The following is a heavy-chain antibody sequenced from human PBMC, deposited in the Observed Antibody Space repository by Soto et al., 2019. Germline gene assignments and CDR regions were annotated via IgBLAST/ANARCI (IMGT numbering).Heavy chain of an antibody. CDR2: IYYSGST. V-gene: IGHV4-59*08. D-gene: IGHD2-15*01. CDR1: GGSISSYY. CDR3: ARRGNLKGYCSGGSCYSKYYYYYYMDV. J-gene: IGHJ6*03. Sequence: PSETLSLTCTVSGGSISSYYWSWIRQPPGKGLEWIGYIYYSGSTNYNPSLKSRVTIPVDTSKNQFSLKLSSVTAADTAVYYCARRGNLKGYCSGGSCYSKYYYYYYMDVWGKGTTVTVSS.